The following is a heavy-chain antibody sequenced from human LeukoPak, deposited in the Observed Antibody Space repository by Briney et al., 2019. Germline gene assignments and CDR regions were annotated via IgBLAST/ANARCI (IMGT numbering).Heavy chain of an antibody. V-gene: IGHV4-61*01. Sequence: SETLSLTCTVSGGSVSSGSYYWSWIRQPPRKGLEWIGYIYYSGSTNYNPSLKSRVTISVDTSKNQFSLKLSSVTAADTAVYYCARDRAEYCSGGSCYSDYYYYGMDVWGQGTTVTVSS. CDR1: GGSVSSGSYY. J-gene: IGHJ6*02. CDR3: ARDRAEYCSGGSCYSDYYYYGMDV. D-gene: IGHD2-15*01. CDR2: IYYSGST.